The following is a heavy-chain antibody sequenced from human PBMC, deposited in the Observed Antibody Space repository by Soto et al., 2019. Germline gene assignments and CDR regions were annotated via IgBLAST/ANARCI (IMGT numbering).Heavy chain of an antibody. J-gene: IGHJ6*02. CDR2: ISYDGSNK. V-gene: IGHV3-30*18. CDR1: GFTFSSYG. CDR3: AKDFCGVSCSGYSGYDLLPRYFYYYYYGMDV. D-gene: IGHD5-12*01. Sequence: GGSLRLSCAASGFTFSSYGMHWVRQAPGKGLEWVAVISYDGSNKYYADSVKGRFTISRDNSKNTLYLQMNSLRAEDTAVYYCAKDFCGVSCSGYSGYDLLPRYFYYYYYGMDVWGQGTTVTVSS.